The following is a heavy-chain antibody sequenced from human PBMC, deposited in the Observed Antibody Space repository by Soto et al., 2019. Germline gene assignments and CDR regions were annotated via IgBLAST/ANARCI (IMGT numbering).Heavy chain of an antibody. CDR2: ISGSGGST. CDR1: GFTFSIFA. J-gene: IGHJ4*02. Sequence: GGSQRPSCAASGFTFSIFAMSWVRQSPGKGLEWVSTISGSGGSTYYADAVKGRFTISRDNSMGTLYLQMKSRRVENLAIYYLEKEDSLGPTVDHGYWDQGALVTVSS. V-gene: IGHV3-23*01. D-gene: IGHD5-12*01. CDR3: EKEDSLGPTVDHGY.